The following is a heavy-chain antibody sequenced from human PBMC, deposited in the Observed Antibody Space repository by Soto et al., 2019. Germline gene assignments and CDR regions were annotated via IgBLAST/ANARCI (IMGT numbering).Heavy chain of an antibody. D-gene: IGHD6-19*01. Sequence: EVQLLESGGGLVQPGGSLRLACAASGFTFSNYAMRWVRQAPGKGLEWVSAITGSGETYYADSVKGRFTISGDTFKSTLYLQMNSLRAEDTAVYYCAKVTLAGTSYYFAYWGQGTLVTVSS. J-gene: IGHJ4*02. CDR1: GFTFSNYA. V-gene: IGHV3-23*01. CDR2: ITGSGET. CDR3: AKVTLAGTSYYFAY.